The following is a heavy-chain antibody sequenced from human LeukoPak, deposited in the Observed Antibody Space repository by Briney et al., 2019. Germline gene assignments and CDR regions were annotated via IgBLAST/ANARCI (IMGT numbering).Heavy chain of an antibody. CDR3: ARDHYYYGWGDPDY. J-gene: IGHJ4*02. CDR2: ISYDGSVQ. CDR1: GFTFSSYE. V-gene: IGHV3-30*04. D-gene: IGHD3-10*01. Sequence: GGSLRLSCAASGFTFSSYEMNWVRQAPGKGLEWVSVISYDGSVQHYRDSVQGRFTISRDNSKNTVYLHMNSLRPEDTALYYCARDHYYYGWGDPDYWGLGTLVTVSS.